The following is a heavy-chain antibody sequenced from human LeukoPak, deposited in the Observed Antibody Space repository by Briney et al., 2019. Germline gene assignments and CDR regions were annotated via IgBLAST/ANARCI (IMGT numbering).Heavy chain of an antibody. D-gene: IGHD3-22*01. CDR2: ISYSGSTI. J-gene: IGHJ4*02. V-gene: IGHV3-11*04. CDR3: VRGLKVDYYDSNGPDY. CDR1: GFTFSDYF. Sequence: PGGSLTLSCAASGFTFSDYFMTWIRQAPGKGLEWVSYISYSGSTIYYADSVKGRFTISRDNAKDSLYLQMNSLRVEDTAVYYCVRGLKVDYYDSNGPDYWGQGTLVTVSS.